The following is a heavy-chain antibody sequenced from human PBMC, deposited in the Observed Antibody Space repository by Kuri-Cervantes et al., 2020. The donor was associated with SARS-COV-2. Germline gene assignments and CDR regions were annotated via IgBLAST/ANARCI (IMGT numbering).Heavy chain of an antibody. D-gene: IGHD1-7*01. Sequence: GSLRLSCTVSGGSISSSSYYWGWIRQPPGKGLEWIGSIYYSGSTYYNPSLKSRVTISVDTSKNQFSLKLSSVTAADTAVYYCATGSPTGTTSWFDPWGQGTLVTVSS. CDR2: IYYSGST. CDR1: GGSISSSSYY. V-gene: IGHV4-39*01. CDR3: ATGSPTGTTSWFDP. J-gene: IGHJ5*02.